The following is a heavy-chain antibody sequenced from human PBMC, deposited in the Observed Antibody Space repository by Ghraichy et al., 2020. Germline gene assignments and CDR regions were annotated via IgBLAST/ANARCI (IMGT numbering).Heavy chain of an antibody. J-gene: IGHJ4*02. CDR1: GGSISSYY. Sequence: SETLSLTCTVFGGSISSYYWSWIRQPAGKGLEWIGRIYTSGSTNYNPSLKSRVTMSVDTSKNQFSLKLSSVTAADTAVYYCAREDIVVVPAAKAVEMATMQVWGQGTLVTVSS. CDR3: AREDIVVVPAAKAVEMATMQV. CDR2: IYTSGST. V-gene: IGHV4-4*07. D-gene: IGHD2-2*01.